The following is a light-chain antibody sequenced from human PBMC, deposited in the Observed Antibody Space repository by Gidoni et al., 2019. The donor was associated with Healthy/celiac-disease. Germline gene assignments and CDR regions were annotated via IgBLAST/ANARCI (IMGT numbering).Light chain of an antibody. Sequence: DIQMTQSPSSLSASVGDRVTITCRASQSISSYLNWYQQKPGKAPKLLIYAASSLQSGGPSRFSGSGSGTDFTLTISSLQPEDFATYYCQQSYSTPRTFGGXTKVEIK. CDR2: AAS. V-gene: IGKV1-39*01. CDR1: QSISSY. J-gene: IGKJ4*01. CDR3: QQSYSTPRT.